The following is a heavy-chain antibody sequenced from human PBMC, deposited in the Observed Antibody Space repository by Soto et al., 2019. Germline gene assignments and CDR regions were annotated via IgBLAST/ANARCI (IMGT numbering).Heavy chain of an antibody. D-gene: IGHD3-16*01. V-gene: IGHV4-59*01. J-gene: IGHJ4*02. CDR2: IHNSGNP. CDR1: GDSIISYY. CDR3: VRDRGGY. Sequence: QVQLQESGPGPVKPSETLSLTCAISGDSIISYYWNWIRQPPGKGLEWLGKIHNSGNPNYSPSLKSRVTISLDTSKNQFSLKMRSVSAADTAVYYCVRDRGGYWGQGTLVTVSS.